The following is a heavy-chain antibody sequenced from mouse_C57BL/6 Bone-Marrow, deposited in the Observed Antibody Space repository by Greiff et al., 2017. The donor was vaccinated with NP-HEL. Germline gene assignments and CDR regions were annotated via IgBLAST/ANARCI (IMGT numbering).Heavy chain of an antibody. Sequence: VQLQQSGAELARPGASVKLSCKASGYTFTSYGISWVKQRTGQGLEWIGEIYPRSGNTYYNEKFKGKATLTADKSSSTAYMELRSLTSEDSAVYFCVGRGSSYDWYFDVWGTGTTVTVSS. J-gene: IGHJ1*03. D-gene: IGHD1-1*01. CDR3: VGRGSSYDWYFDV. CDR1: GYTFTSYG. CDR2: IYPRSGNT. V-gene: IGHV1-81*01.